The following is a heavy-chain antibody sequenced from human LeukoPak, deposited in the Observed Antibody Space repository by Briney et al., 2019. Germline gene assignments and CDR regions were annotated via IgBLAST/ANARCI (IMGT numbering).Heavy chain of an antibody. D-gene: IGHD3-3*01. CDR3: AKEIGEGGPQDY. J-gene: IGHJ4*02. CDR2: ISSNGNIK. V-gene: IGHV3-30*18. CDR1: GFTVSSNY. Sequence: GGSLRLSCAASGFTVSSNYMSWVRQAPGKGPEWAAVISSNGNIKYYIDSVKGRFTISRDNSKSTLYLQMTNLRSEDTALYYCAKEIGEGGPQDYWGQGTLVTVSS.